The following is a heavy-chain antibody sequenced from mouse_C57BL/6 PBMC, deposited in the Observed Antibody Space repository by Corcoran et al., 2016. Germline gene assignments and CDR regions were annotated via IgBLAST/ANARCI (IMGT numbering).Heavy chain of an antibody. D-gene: IGHD1-1*01. CDR3: AVDYYGSSLAWFAY. CDR1: GYTFTDYY. V-gene: IGHV1-75*01. Sequence: QVQLQQSGPELVKPGASVKISCKASGYTFTDYYINWVKQRPGQGLEWIGWIFPGSGSTYYNEKFKGKATLTVDKSSSTAYMLLSSLTSEDSAVYFCAVDYYGSSLAWFAYWGQGTLVTVSA. J-gene: IGHJ3*01. CDR2: IFPGSGST.